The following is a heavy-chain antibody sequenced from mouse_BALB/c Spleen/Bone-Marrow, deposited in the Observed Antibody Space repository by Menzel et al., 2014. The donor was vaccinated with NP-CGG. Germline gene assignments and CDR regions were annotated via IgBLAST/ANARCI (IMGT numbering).Heavy chain of an antibody. CDR3: TPRLDY. J-gene: IGHJ2*01. CDR1: GYTFTSYW. Sequence: VQLQQSGAELVKPGASVKLSCKASGYTFTSYWMHWVKQRPGQGLAWIGAIDPSDSYTNYNQKFKGKATLTVDKSSSTAYMQLSTLTSEDSAVYYCTPRLDYWAQATPLTVSS. CDR2: IDPSDSYT. V-gene: IGHV1-69*02.